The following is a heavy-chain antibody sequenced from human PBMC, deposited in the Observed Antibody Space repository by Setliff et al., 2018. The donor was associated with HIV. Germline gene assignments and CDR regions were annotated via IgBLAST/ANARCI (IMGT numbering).Heavy chain of an antibody. D-gene: IGHD1-26*01. CDR2: ISPDGSVI. CDR1: GFTFGSQW. V-gene: IGHV3-74*01. J-gene: IGHJ4*02. Sequence: GGSLRLSCAASGFTFGSQWMHWVRQAPGKGLVWVSRISPDGSVINYAGSVKGRFTISRDNAKNTLYLQMNGLRVEDTAVYYCVRGIVGASVFNYWGQGTQVTVSS. CDR3: VRGIVGASVFNY.